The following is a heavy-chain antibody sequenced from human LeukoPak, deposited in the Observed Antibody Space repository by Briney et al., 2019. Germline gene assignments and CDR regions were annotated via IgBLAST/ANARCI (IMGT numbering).Heavy chain of an antibody. CDR2: MNPNSGNT. Sequence: ASVKVSCKASGYTFTSYDINWVRQATGQGLEWMGWMNPNSGNTGYAQKFQGRVTMTRNASISTAYMELSSLRSEDTAVYYCARGRRDYDYVWGSYRSTVTDYWGQGTLVTVSS. D-gene: IGHD3-16*02. V-gene: IGHV1-8*01. CDR3: ARGRRDYDYVWGSYRSTVTDY. CDR1: GYTFTSYD. J-gene: IGHJ4*02.